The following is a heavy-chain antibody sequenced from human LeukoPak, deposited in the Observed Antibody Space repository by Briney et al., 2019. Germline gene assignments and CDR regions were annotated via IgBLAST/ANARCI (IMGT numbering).Heavy chain of an antibody. CDR1: GFTFSSYA. V-gene: IGHV3-23*01. Sequence: QAGGSLRLSCAASGFTFSSYAMSWVRQAPGKGLEWVSAISGSGGSTYYADSVKGRFTISRDNSKNTLYLQMNSLRAEDTAVYYCAKRNTYYYDSSGYYFDYWGQGTLVTVSS. CDR3: AKRNTYYYDSSGYYFDY. J-gene: IGHJ4*02. CDR2: ISGSGGST. D-gene: IGHD3-22*01.